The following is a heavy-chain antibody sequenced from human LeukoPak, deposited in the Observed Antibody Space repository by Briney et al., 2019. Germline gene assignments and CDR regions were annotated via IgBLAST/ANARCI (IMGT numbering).Heavy chain of an antibody. CDR3: ARWGATGYGDY. V-gene: IGHV3-48*03. Sequence: PGGSLRLSCAASGFTFSSYEMNWVRQAPGKGLEWVSYISSSGSTIYYADSVKGRFTISRDNAKNSLYLQMNSLRAEDTAVYYCARWGATGYGDYWGQGTLVTVSS. D-gene: IGHD3-9*01. CDR2: ISSSGSTI. CDR1: GFTFSSYE. J-gene: IGHJ4*02.